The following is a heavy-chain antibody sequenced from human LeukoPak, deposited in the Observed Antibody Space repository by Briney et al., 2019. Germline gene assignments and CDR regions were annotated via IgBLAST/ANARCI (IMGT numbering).Heavy chain of an antibody. J-gene: IGHJ3*02. CDR1: GFTFSSYA. CDR2: ISGSGGST. Sequence: GGSLRLSCAASGFTFSSYAMSWVRQAPGKGLEWVSAISGSGGSTYYADSVKGRFTISRDNAKNSLYLQMDSLRDEDTAVYYCARDYVYAFNIWGQGTMVTVSS. CDR3: ARDYVYAFNI. D-gene: IGHD3-10*02. V-gene: IGHV3-23*01.